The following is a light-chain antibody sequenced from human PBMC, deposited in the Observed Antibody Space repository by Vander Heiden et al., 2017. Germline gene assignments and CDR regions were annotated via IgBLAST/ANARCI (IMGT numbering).Light chain of an antibody. V-gene: IGKV1-5*01. CDR3: RQYNSYSRT. Sequence: DIQMTQSPSTLSASVGDRVTITCRASQSISSWLAWYQQKPGKAPKLLIYDASSLESGVPSRFSGGRSGTKFTLPISSLQPDDFSTYYCRQYNSYSRTFGRGTKVEIK. CDR1: QSISSW. J-gene: IGKJ1*01. CDR2: DAS.